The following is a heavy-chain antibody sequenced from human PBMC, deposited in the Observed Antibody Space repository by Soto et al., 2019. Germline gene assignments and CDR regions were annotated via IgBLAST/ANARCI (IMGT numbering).Heavy chain of an antibody. CDR3: ARVPTSRGYSYGYFDY. Sequence: GGSLRLSCAASGFTFSSYAMHWVRQAPGKGLEWVAVISYDGSNKYYADSVKGRFTISRDNSKNTLYLQMNSLRAEDTAVYYCARVPTSRGYSYGYFDYWGQGTLVTVSS. CDR1: GFTFSSYA. V-gene: IGHV3-30-3*01. D-gene: IGHD5-18*01. CDR2: ISYDGSNK. J-gene: IGHJ4*02.